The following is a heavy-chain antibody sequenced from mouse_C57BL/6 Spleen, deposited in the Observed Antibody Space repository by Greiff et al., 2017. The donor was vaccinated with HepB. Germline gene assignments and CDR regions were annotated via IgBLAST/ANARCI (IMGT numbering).Heavy chain of an antibody. J-gene: IGHJ3*01. Sequence: VQLQQSGAELVRPGASVKLSCTASGFNIKDYYMHWVKQRPEQGLEWIGRIDPEDGDTEYAPKFQGKATMTADTSSNPSYLQLSSLTSEDTAVYYCTTTTVPPFADWGQGTLVTVAA. V-gene: IGHV14-1*01. D-gene: IGHD1-1*01. CDR1: GFNIKDYY. CDR3: TTTTVPPFAD. CDR2: IDPEDGDT.